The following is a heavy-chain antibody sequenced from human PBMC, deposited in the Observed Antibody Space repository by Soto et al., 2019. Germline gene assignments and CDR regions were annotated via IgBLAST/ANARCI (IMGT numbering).Heavy chain of an antibody. D-gene: IGHD2-8*02. Sequence: SETLSLTCTVSGGSISSSYWSWIRQPPGKGLEWIGEMNHSGGTNYKPSLKRRVTISVDTSKNQFSLQLKSVTAADTAVYYCARDKITGLFDYWGQGTLVTVSS. V-gene: IGHV4-34*01. CDR2: MNHSGGT. CDR1: GGSISSSY. J-gene: IGHJ4*02. CDR3: ARDKITGLFDY.